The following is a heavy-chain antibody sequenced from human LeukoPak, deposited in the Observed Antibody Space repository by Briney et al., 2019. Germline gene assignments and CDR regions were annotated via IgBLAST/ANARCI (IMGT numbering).Heavy chain of an antibody. CDR1: GYSFTSYW. CDR3: AAHPYYYDSSGYSDYYFDY. Sequence: VESLKISCKGSGYSFTSYWLGWVRPMPGKGLEWMGIIYSGDSDTRYSPSFQGQVTISADKSISTAYLQWSSLKASATAMYYCAAHPYYYDSSGYSDYYFDYWGQGTLVTVSS. CDR2: IYSGDSDT. J-gene: IGHJ4*02. D-gene: IGHD3-22*01. V-gene: IGHV5-51*01.